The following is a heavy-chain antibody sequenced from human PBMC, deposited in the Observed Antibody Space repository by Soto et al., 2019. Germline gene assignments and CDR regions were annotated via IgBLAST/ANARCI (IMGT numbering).Heavy chain of an antibody. CDR3: ARDYYYDSSGYYWGLDY. Sequence: ASVKVSCKASGYTFTSYGISWVRQAPGQGLEWMGWISAYNGNTNYAQKLQGRVTMATDTSTSTAYMELRSLRSDDTAVYYCARDYYYDSSGYYWGLDYWGQGTLVTVSS. D-gene: IGHD3-22*01. CDR2: ISAYNGNT. V-gene: IGHV1-18*01. CDR1: GYTFTSYG. J-gene: IGHJ4*02.